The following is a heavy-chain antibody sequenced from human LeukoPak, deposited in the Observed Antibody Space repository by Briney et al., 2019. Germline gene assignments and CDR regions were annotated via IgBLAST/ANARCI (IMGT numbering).Heavy chain of an antibody. CDR2: IYYSGST. J-gene: IGHJ4*02. CDR1: GGSISSHY. Sequence: ASETLSLIYTVSGGSISSHYWHWIRQPPGKGLECIGYIYYSGSTDYNPSLKSRVTISVDTSKNQFSLKLSSVTAADTAVYYCATNAGGYRQPPFDYWGQGTLVTVSS. D-gene: IGHD5-12*01. V-gene: IGHV4-59*11. CDR3: ATNAGGYRQPPFDY.